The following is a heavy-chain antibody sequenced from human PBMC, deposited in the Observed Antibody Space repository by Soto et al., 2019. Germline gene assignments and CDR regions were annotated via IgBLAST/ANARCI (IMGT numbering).Heavy chain of an antibody. CDR2: ISGSGGST. Sequence: GGPLRLSCAASGFSFSTYSMNWVRQXPGKGLEWVSAISGSGGSTYYAAPVKGRFTISSDNSKNTLYLQMNSLRAEDPAVYYRAKGTRSGTLWYLILWGGGPLVTVSS. D-gene: IGHD1-26*01. J-gene: IGHJ2*01. V-gene: IGHV3-23*01. CDR1: GFSFSTYS. CDR3: AKGTRSGTLWYLIL.